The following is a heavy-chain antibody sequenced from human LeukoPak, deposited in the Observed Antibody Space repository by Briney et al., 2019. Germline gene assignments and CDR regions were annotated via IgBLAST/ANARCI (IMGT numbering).Heavy chain of an antibody. CDR2: ISAYNGNT. V-gene: IGHV1-18*01. CDR3: ARTDPSGDYYHYYYMDV. J-gene: IGHJ6*03. CDR1: GYTFTSYG. Sequence: ASVKVSCKASGYTFTSYGISWVRQAPGQGLEWMGWISAYNGNTNYAQKLQGRVTMTTDTSMSTAYMELRSLRSDDTAVYYCARTDPSGDYYHYYYMDVWGKGTTVTVSS.